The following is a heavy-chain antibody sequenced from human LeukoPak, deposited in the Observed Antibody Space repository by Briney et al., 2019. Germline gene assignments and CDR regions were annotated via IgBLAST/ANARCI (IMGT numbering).Heavy chain of an antibody. CDR3: ARSWGIAARPRYFDL. CDR2: VYYSGST. D-gene: IGHD6-6*01. J-gene: IGHJ2*01. V-gene: IGHV4-59*12. CDR1: GGSISSYY. Sequence: SETLSLTCSVSGGSISSYYWSWIRQPPGKGLEWIGYVYYSGSTNYNPSLKSRVTISVDTSKNQFSLKLSSVTAADTAVYYCARSWGIAARPRYFDLWGRGTLVTVSS.